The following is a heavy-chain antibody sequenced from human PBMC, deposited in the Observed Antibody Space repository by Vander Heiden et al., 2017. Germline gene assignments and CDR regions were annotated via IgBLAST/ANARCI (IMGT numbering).Heavy chain of an antibody. D-gene: IGHD6-19*01. V-gene: IGHV3-33*01. CDR1: GFTFSSYG. CDR3: ARDLGGSGWLDY. J-gene: IGHJ4*02. CDR2: IWYDGSNK. Sequence: QVQLVESGGGVVQPGRSLRLSCAASGFTFSSYGMHWVRQAPGKGLEWVAVIWYDGSNKYYADSVKGRFTISRDNSKNTLYLQMNSLRAEDTAVYYCARDLGGSGWLDYWGQGTLVTVSS.